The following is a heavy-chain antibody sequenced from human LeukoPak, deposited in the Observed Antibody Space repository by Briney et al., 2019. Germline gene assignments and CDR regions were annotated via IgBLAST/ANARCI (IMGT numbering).Heavy chain of an antibody. CDR1: GGSISSGSYY. CDR3: ARDGPYDSSGYIRNY. D-gene: IGHD3-22*01. J-gene: IGHJ4*02. Sequence: SETLSLTCTVSGGSISSGSYYWSWIRQPAGKGLEWIGRIYTSGSTNYNPSLKSRVTISVDPSKNQFSLKLSSVTAADTAVYYCARDGPYDSSGYIRNYWGQGTLVTVSS. V-gene: IGHV4-61*02. CDR2: IYTSGST.